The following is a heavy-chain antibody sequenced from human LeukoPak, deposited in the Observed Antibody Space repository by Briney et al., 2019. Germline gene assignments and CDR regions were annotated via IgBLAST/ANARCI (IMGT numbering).Heavy chain of an antibody. CDR3: ARDRFRYCSGAYCSHFEF. D-gene: IGHD2-15*01. CDR1: GFIFDDYA. Sequence: GGSLRLSCAASGFIFDDYAMHWVRQAPGKGLEWVSGINWNSGTIGYADSVKGRFTISRDNAKNSLYLQMNSLRAEDMAFYYCARDRFRYCSGAYCSHFEFWGQGTLVSVSS. CDR2: INWNSGTI. J-gene: IGHJ4*02. V-gene: IGHV3-9*03.